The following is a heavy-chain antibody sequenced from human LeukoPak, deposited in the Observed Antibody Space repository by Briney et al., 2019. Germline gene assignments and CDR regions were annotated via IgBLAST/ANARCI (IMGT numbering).Heavy chain of an antibody. CDR3: ARDLWSSGWYLGY. J-gene: IGHJ4*02. Sequence: GGSLRLSCAASGFTFSSYAMHWVRQAPGKXXXXXXXXSYXGXNXXXAXXXXXXXXXXXXNSKNTLYLQMNSLRAEDTAVYYCARDLWSSGWYLGYWGQGTLVTVSS. CDR1: GFTFSSYA. D-gene: IGHD6-19*01. V-gene: IGHV3-30*01. CDR2: XSYXGXNX.